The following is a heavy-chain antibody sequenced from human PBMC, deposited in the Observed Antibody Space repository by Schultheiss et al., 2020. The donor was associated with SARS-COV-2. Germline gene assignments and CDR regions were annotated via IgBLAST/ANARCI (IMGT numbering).Heavy chain of an antibody. Sequence: GESLKISCAASGFTFSSYGMHWVRQAPGKGLEWVAVIWYDGSNKYYADSVKGRFTISRDNSKNTLYLQMNSLRDEDTAVYYCASGGRGYWGQGTLVTVSS. CDR1: GFTFSSYG. V-gene: IGHV3-33*08. CDR2: IWYDGSNK. J-gene: IGHJ4*02. D-gene: IGHD2-15*01. CDR3: ASGGRGY.